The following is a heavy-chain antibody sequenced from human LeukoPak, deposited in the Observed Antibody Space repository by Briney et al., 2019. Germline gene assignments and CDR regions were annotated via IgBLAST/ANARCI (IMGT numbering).Heavy chain of an antibody. Sequence: GGSLRLSCAASGSTFSSYAMRWVRQAPGKGLEWVSAISGSGGSTYYADSVKGRFTISRDNSKNTLYLQMNSLRAEDTAVYYCAKVQLWFGAQKVGAIDYWGQGTLVTVSS. CDR3: AKVQLWFGAQKVGAIDY. V-gene: IGHV3-23*01. CDR1: GSTFSSYA. D-gene: IGHD5-18*01. CDR2: ISGSGGST. J-gene: IGHJ4*02.